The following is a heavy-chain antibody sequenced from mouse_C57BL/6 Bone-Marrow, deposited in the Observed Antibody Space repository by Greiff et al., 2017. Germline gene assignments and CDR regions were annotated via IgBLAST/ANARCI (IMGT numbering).Heavy chain of an antibody. CDR1: GYTFTSYW. Sequence: VQLQQPGAELVKPGASVKMSCKASGYTFTSYWITWVKQRPGQGLEWIGDIYPGSGSTNYNEKFKSKATLTVDTSSSTAYMQISSLTSEDSAVYYSARSDLGFDAVDYWGRGTAVTVTS. CDR2: IYPGSGST. CDR3: ARSDLGFDAVDY. J-gene: IGHJ4*01. V-gene: IGHV1-55*01.